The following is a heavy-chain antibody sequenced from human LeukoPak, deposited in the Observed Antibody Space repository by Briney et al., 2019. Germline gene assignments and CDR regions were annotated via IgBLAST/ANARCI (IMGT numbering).Heavy chain of an antibody. CDR2: MSGSGDGT. V-gene: IGHV3-23*01. CDR1: GLAFSNFA. J-gene: IGHJ4*02. Sequence: GGYLRLSCAASGLAFSNFAMSWVRQAPGKGLEWVSAMSGSGDGTYYADSVKGRFTISRDNSKNTLYLQMNSLRAEDTAVYYCAKERGFDYFDYWGQGTLVTVSS. CDR3: AKERGFDYFDY. D-gene: IGHD3-10*01.